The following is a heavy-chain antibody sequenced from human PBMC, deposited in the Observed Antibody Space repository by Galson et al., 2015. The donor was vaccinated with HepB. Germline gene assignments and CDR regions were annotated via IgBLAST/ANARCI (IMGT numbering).Heavy chain of an antibody. J-gene: IGHJ5*02. D-gene: IGHD1-14*01. CDR2: ISAYNGNT. CDR3: ARHHNLNWLDP. CDR1: GYTFTSYG. V-gene: IGHV1-18*04. Sequence: SVKVSCKASGYTFTSYGISWVRQAPGQGLEWMGWISAYNGNTNYPQKLQGRVTMTTDTSTSTAYMELGSLRSDDTAVYYCARHHNLNWLDPWGQGTLVTVSS.